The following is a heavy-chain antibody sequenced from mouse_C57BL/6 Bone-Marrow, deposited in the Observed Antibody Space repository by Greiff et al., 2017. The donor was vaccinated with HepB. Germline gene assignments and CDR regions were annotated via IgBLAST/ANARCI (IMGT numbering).Heavy chain of an antibody. V-gene: IGHV1-82*01. D-gene: IGHD2-4*01. CDR3: ARRGIYYDYFYAMDY. CDR1: GYAFSSSW. CDR2: IYPGDGDT. J-gene: IGHJ4*01. Sequence: QVQLQQSGPELVKPGASVKISCKASGYAFSSSWMNWVKQRPGKGLEWIGRIYPGDGDTNYNGKFKGKATLTADKSSSTAYMQLSSLTSEDSAVYVCARRGIYYDYFYAMDYWGQGTSVTVSS.